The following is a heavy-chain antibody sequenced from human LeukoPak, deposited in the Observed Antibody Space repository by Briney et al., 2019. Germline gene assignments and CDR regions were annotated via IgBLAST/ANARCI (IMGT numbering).Heavy chain of an antibody. CDR1: GGTFSSYA. D-gene: IGHD3-16*02. CDR2: IIPIFGTA. CDR3: ARAYQRLGGLSFPDS. Sequence: AASVKVSCKASGGTFSSYAISWVRQAPGQGLEWMGGIIPIFGTANYAQKFQGRVTITADKSTSTAHMELSSLRSEDTAVYYCARAYQRLGGLSFPDSWGQGTLVTVSS. J-gene: IGHJ5*01. V-gene: IGHV1-69*06.